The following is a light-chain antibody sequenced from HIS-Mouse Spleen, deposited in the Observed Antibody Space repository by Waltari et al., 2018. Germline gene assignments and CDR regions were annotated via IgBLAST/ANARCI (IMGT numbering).Light chain of an antibody. CDR1: QDISNY. CDR2: DAS. V-gene: IGKV1-33*01. CDR3: QQYDNLPLYT. J-gene: IGKJ2*01. Sequence: DIQMTQSPSSLSASVGDRVTITCQASQDISNYLNWYQQKPGKAPKLLIYDASNLETGVPSRFSGSGSGTDFTFTISSLQPEDIATYYCQQYDNLPLYTFGQGTKLGIK.